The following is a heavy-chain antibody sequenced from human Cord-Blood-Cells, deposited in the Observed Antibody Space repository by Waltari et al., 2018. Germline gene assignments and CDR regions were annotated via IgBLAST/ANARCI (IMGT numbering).Heavy chain of an antibody. Sequence: QLVESGGGLIQPGGSLRLSCAASGFTVSSNYMSWVRQAPGKGLEWVSVIYSGGSTYYADSVKGRFTISRDNSKNTLYLQMNSLRAEDTAVYYCARDGDVDTAMVTYYWGQGTLVTVSS. J-gene: IGHJ4*02. D-gene: IGHD5-18*01. CDR1: GFTVSSNY. CDR2: IYSGGST. CDR3: ARDGDVDTAMVTYY. V-gene: IGHV3-53*01.